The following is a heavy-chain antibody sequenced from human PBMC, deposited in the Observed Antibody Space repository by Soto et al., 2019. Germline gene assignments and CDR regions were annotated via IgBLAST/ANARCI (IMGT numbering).Heavy chain of an antibody. Sequence: SETLSLTCTVSGGSVSSGSYYWSWLRQPPGKGLEWIGYIYYSGSTNYNPSLKSRVTITLDTSKNQFYLKLSSVTAADTAVYYCARENLDYRYYYYMDVWGKGTTVTVSS. CDR3: ARENLDYRYYYYMDV. V-gene: IGHV4-61*01. CDR2: IYYSGST. CDR1: GGSVSSGSYY. D-gene: IGHD4-17*01. J-gene: IGHJ6*03.